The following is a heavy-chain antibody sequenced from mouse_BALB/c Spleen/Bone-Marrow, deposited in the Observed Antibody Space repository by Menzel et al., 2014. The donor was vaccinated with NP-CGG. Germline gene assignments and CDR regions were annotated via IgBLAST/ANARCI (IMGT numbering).Heavy chain of an antibody. CDR3: ARSGSSSGYFDY. Sequence: EVKLMESGGGLVQPGGSRKLSCAASGFTFSSFGMHWVRQASEKGLEWVAYISSGSSTVYYADKVMGRFTIYRDNPKNTLFLQMTSLRAEDTAMYCCARSGSSSGYFDYWGQGTTLTVSS. CDR2: ISSGSSTV. V-gene: IGHV5-17*02. CDR1: GFTFSSFG. J-gene: IGHJ2*01. D-gene: IGHD1-1*01.